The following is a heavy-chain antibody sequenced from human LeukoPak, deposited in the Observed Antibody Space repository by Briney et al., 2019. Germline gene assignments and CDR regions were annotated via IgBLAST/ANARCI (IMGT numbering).Heavy chain of an antibody. CDR3: ARTSFGNYYDSSGYPHYYYYYMDV. V-gene: IGHV1-69*05. J-gene: IGHJ6*03. D-gene: IGHD3-22*01. CDR2: IIPIFGTA. Sequence: SVKVSCKASGGTFSSYAISWVRQAPGQGLGWMGGIIPIFGTANYAQKFQGRVTITTDESTSTAYMELSSLRSEDTAVYYCARTSFGNYYDSSGYPHYYYYYMDVWGKGTTVTVSS. CDR1: GGTFSSYA.